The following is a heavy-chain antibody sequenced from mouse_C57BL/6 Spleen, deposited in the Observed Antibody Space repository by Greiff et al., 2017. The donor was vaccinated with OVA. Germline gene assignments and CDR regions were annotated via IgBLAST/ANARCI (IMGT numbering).Heavy chain of an antibody. Sequence: QVQLQQPGTELVKPGASVKLSCKASGYTFTSYWMHWVKQRPGQGLEWIGNINPSNGGTNYNEKFKSKATLTVDKSSSTAYMQLSSLTSEDSAVYSCASGTSSGYGYFDYWGQGTTLTVSS. V-gene: IGHV1-53*01. CDR2: INPSNGGT. D-gene: IGHD3-2*02. CDR3: ASGTSSGYGYFDY. J-gene: IGHJ2*01. CDR1: GYTFTSYW.